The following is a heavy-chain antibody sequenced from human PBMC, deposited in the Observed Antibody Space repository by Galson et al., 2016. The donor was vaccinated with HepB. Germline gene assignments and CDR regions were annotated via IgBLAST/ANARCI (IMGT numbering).Heavy chain of an antibody. D-gene: IGHD1-26*01. CDR2: IKSKTDGGTT. Sequence: SLRLSCAASGFTFSNAWMSWVRQAPGKGLEWVGRIKSKTDGGTTDYAAPVKGRFTISRDDSKNTLYLQVNSLKTEDTAVYYCTTSRRVSSGSYWHFDFWGQGTLVTVAS. V-gene: IGHV3-15*01. J-gene: IGHJ4*02. CDR1: GFTFSNAW. CDR3: TTSRRVSSGSYWHFDF.